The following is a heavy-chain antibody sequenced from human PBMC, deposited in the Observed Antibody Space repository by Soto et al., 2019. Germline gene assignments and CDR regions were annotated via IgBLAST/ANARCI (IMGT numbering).Heavy chain of an antibody. Sequence: EVQLVESGGGLDKPGGSLRLSCVGSAFIFSDHSMNWVRQAPGKGLEWVTSIGDTGTFIYYADSVKGRFTISRDNAKNSLFLQMDSLRPEDTAVYYCARDQRYLRQGYSDYWGQGTLVTVSS. CDR1: AFIFSDHS. D-gene: IGHD4-4*01. J-gene: IGHJ4*02. CDR3: ARDQRYLRQGYSDY. CDR2: IGDTGTFI. V-gene: IGHV3-21*01.